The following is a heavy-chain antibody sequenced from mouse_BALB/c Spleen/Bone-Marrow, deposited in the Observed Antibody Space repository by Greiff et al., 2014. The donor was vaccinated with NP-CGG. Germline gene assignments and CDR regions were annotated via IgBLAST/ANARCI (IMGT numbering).Heavy chain of an antibody. CDR3: ARTILGYYFDY. V-gene: IGHV1-14*01. Sequence: EVNLVESGPEPVKPGASVKMSCKASGYTFTSYVMHWVKQKPGQGLEWIGYIHPYNDGTKYNERFKGKATLTSDKSSSTAYMELSSLTSEDSAVYYCARTILGYYFDYWGQGTTLTVSS. CDR1: GYTFTSYV. D-gene: IGHD2-10*02. J-gene: IGHJ2*01. CDR2: IHPYNDGT.